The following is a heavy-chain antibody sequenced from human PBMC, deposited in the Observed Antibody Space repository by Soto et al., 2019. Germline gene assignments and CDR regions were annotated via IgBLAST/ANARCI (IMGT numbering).Heavy chain of an antibody. V-gene: IGHV4-31*03. Sequence: PSETLSLTCTVSGGSISSGGYYWSWIRQHPGKGLEWIGYIYYSGSTYYNPSLKSRVTISVDTSKNQFSLKLSSVTAADTAVYYCARGTQLLWSSSSFDPWGQGTLVTVSS. D-gene: IGHD3-10*01. CDR1: GGSISSGGYY. J-gene: IGHJ5*02. CDR3: ARGTQLLWSSSSFDP. CDR2: IYYSGST.